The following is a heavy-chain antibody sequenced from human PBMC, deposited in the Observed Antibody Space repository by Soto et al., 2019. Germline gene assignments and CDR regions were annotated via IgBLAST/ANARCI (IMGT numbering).Heavy chain of an antibody. J-gene: IGHJ4*02. D-gene: IGHD3-10*01. CDR1: GFTFSSYA. CDR3: AKDQALGLPSGYFDY. Sequence: PGGSLRLSCAASGFTFSSYAMSWVRQAPGKGLEWVSAISGSGGSTYYADSVKGRFTISRDNSKNTLYLQMNSLRAEDTAVYHCAKDQALGLPSGYFDYWGQGTLVTVSS. V-gene: IGHV3-23*01. CDR2: ISGSGGST.